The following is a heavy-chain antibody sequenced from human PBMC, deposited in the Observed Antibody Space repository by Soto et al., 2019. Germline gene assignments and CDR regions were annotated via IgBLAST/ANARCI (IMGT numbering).Heavy chain of an antibody. V-gene: IGHV1-46*01. J-gene: IGHJ6*02. CDR3: ARDGGADCSGGSCYSGLRYYYYGMDV. CDR2: INPSGGST. Sequence: QGQLVQSGAEGKKPGASVKVSCKASGYTLTSYYMHWVRQAPGQGIEWMGIINPSGGSTSYAQKFQGRVTMTRDTSTSTVYMELSSLRSEDTAVYYCARDGGADCSGGSCYSGLRYYYYGMDVWGQGTTVTVSS. D-gene: IGHD2-15*01. CDR1: GYTLTSYY.